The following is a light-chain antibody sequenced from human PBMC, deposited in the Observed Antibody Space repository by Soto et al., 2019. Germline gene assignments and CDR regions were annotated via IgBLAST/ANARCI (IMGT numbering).Light chain of an antibody. J-gene: IGKJ5*01. CDR3: QQYNNWPPIT. Sequence: EVVMTQSPATLSVSPGERATLSCRASESVSSNLAWYQQRPGQAPRLLIYGASTRATGIPARFSGSGSGTEFALTISSLQSEDFAVYYCQQYNNWPPITFGQGTRLEIK. CDR2: GAS. V-gene: IGKV3-15*01. CDR1: ESVSSN.